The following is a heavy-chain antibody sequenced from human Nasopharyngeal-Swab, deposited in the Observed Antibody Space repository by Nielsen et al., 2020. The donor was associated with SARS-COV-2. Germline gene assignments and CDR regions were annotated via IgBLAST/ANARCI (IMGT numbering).Heavy chain of an antibody. Sequence: GGSLRLSCMASGSSFVTHWIGWVRQQPGKGLEWMGMVYPGNSEIAYSPSFQGQVTISADKSINTAYLQWSSLKTSDTAMYFCARRAARDGYNYEVDPWGQGTLVTVSS. CDR3: ARRAARDGYNYEVDP. V-gene: IGHV5-51*01. CDR1: GSSFVTHW. CDR2: VYPGNSEI. D-gene: IGHD5-24*01. J-gene: IGHJ5*02.